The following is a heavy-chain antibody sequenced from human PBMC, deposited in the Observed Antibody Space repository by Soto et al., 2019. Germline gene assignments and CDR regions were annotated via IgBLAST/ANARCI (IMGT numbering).Heavy chain of an antibody. D-gene: IGHD3-3*01. CDR2: IYYSCST. CDR3: ARWWSGSRQGFDP. Sequence: SETLSLTCAVYGGSFSGYYWSWIRQPPGKVLEWIGYIYYSCSTYYNPSLKSRVTISVDTSKNQFSLKLSSVTAADTAVYYCARWWSGSRQGFDPWGQGTLVTVSS. CDR1: GGSFSGYY. V-gene: IGHV4-34*09. J-gene: IGHJ5*02.